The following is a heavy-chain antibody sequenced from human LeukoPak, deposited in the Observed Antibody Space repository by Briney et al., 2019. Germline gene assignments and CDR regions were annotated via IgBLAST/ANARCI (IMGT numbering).Heavy chain of an antibody. D-gene: IGHD4-17*01. V-gene: IGHV4-30-2*01. Sequence: SETLSLTCAVSGCSISSGGYSWSWIRQPPGKGLEWIGYIYHSGSTYYNPSLKSRVTISVDRSKNQCSLKLSSVTAADTAVYYCARDQYGDNGEYWFDPWGQGTLVTVSS. CDR1: GCSISSGGYS. CDR2: IYHSGST. CDR3: ARDQYGDNGEYWFDP. J-gene: IGHJ5*02.